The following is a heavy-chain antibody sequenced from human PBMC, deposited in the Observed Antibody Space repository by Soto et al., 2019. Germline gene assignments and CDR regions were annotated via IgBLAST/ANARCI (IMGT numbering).Heavy chain of an antibody. CDR1: GYTFTSYD. J-gene: IGHJ4*02. CDR3: ARSLRGSNVNFDY. CDR2: MNPASGHT. Sequence: QVQLVQSGAEVRTPGASVKVSCKASGYTFTSYDINWVRQATGQGPEWMGWMNPASGHTGYVRKFQGRVTMTRNTATSTAYMELSSLRSEETAVYYCARSLRGSNVNFDYWGQGTLVTVSS. D-gene: IGHD3-10*01. V-gene: IGHV1-8*01.